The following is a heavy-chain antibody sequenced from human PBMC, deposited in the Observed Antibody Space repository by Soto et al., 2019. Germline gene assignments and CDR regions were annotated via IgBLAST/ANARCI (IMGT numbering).Heavy chain of an antibody. J-gene: IGHJ4*02. CDR3: AREGEDGYNYIDY. V-gene: IGHV1-69*06. CDR1: GGTFSSYA. CDR2: IIPIFGTA. Sequence: ASVKVSCKASGGTFSSYAISWVRQAPGQGLEWTGGIIPIFGTANYAQKFQGRVTITADKSTSTAYMELSSLRSEDTAVYYCAREGEDGYNYIDYWGQGTLVTVS. D-gene: IGHD5-12*01.